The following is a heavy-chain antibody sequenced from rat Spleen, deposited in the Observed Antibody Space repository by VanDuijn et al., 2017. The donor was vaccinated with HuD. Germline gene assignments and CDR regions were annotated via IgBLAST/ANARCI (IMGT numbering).Heavy chain of an antibody. V-gene: IGHV5-34*01. Sequence: EVQLVESGGGLVQPGRSLKLSCVTSGFTFNYYWMTWIRQAPGKGLEWVAYISSSSGTIYYADTVKGRFTISRDNAKNTLYLQLSSLRSEDTALYYCARHLYLRIMDAWGQGASVTVSS. J-gene: IGHJ4*01. CDR1: GFTFNYYW. D-gene: IGHD2-1*01. CDR2: ISSSSGTI. CDR3: ARHLYLRIMDA.